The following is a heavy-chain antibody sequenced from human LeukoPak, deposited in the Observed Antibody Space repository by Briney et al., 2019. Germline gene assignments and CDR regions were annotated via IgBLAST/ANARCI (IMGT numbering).Heavy chain of an antibody. V-gene: IGHV1-2*02. CDR1: GYTFTGYY. CDR3: ATRRKGSSSSPFG. D-gene: IGHD6-6*01. J-gene: IGHJ4*02. CDR2: INPNSGGT. Sequence: ASVKVSCKASGYTFTGYYMHWVRQAPGQGLEWMGWINPNSGGTNYAQKFQGRVTMARDTSISTAYMELSRLRSDDTAVYYCATRRKGSSSSPFGWGQGTLVTVSS.